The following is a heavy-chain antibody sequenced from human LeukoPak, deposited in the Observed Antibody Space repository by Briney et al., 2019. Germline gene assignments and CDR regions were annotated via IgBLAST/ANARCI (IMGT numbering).Heavy chain of an antibody. J-gene: IGHJ4*02. V-gene: IGHV3-30*04. CDR3: ARDYYDSSGFDY. Sequence: GGSLRLSCAASGFTFSSYAMHWVRQAPGKGLEWVAVISYDGSNKYYADSVKGRFTISRDNSKNTLYLQMNSLRAEDTAVYYCARDYYDSSGFDYWGQGTLVTVSS. CDR1: GFTFSSYA. CDR2: ISYDGSNK. D-gene: IGHD3-22*01.